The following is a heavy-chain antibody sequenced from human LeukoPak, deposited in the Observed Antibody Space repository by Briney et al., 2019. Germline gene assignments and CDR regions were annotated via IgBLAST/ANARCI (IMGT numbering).Heavy chain of an antibody. V-gene: IGHV3-20*04. CDR3: ARGYWRLDP. J-gene: IGHJ5*02. Sequence: GSLRLSCAASGFTFDDYAMHWVRQAPGEGLEWVSGIYWQGTTYADSVKGRFTISRDNAKNSLYLQMSSLRAEDTALYYCARGYWRLDPWGQGTLVTVSS. CDR1: GFTFDDYA. CDR2: IYWQGTT. D-gene: IGHD2-15*01.